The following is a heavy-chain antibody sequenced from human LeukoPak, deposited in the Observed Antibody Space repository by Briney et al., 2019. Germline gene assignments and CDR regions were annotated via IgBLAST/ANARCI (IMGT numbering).Heavy chain of an antibody. CDR1: GFTFSSSG. V-gene: IGHV3-33*01. CDR2: IWYDGSNK. J-gene: IGHJ3*02. CDR3: ARDHFESGYAGRGAFYI. Sequence: PGRSLRLSCAASGFTFSSSGMHWVRQAPGKGLVWVAVIWYDGSNKYYADSVKGRFTISRDNSKNTLYLQMNSLRAEDTAVYYCARDHFESGYAGRGAFYIWGQGTMVTVSS. D-gene: IGHD5-12*01.